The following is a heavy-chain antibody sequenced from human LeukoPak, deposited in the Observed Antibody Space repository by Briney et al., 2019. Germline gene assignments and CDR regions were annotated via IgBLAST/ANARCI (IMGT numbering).Heavy chain of an antibody. Sequence: PPETLSLTCAVYAGSFSGYYWRWIRQPPGKGMEWIGEINHSGSTNYNPSLKSRVTISVDTSKNQFSLKLSSVTAADTAVYYCASRANTMVRGVASDWGQGTLVTVSS. CDR2: INHSGST. J-gene: IGHJ4*02. CDR1: AGSFSGYY. V-gene: IGHV4-34*01. CDR3: ASRANTMVRGVASD. D-gene: IGHD3-10*01.